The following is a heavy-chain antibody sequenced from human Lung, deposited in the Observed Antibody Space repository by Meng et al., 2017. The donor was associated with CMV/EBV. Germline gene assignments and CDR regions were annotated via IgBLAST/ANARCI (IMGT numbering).Heavy chain of an antibody. CDR1: GYTFNVYY. J-gene: IGHJ4*02. CDR3: ARGTYGTHDGKGFDY. V-gene: IGHV1-2*06. D-gene: IGHD4-23*01. Sequence: SGYTFNVYYRHWVRQAHGQGIEWMGRINHNNGDTKFSQKVQGRVTMTRDTSISTAYMDLSRLTSRDTAIYFCARGTYGTHDGKGFDYWGRGTLVTVSS. CDR2: INHNNGDT.